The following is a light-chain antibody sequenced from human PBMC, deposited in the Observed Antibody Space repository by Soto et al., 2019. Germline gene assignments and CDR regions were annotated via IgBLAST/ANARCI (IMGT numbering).Light chain of an antibody. CDR2: GAS. J-gene: IGKJ1*01. V-gene: IGKV3D-15*01. Sequence: ETVMTQSPATLSVSPGERATLSCRAIQSVRTKLAWYQQKPGQAPRLLIYGASSRATGIPARFSGSGSGTEFTLTISSLQSEDSGVYYCQQYNKWPAEITFGQGTKVDIK. CDR3: QQYNKWPAEIT. CDR1: QSVRTK.